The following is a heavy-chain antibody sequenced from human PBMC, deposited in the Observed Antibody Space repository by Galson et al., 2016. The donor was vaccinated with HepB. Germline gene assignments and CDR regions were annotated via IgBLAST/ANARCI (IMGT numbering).Heavy chain of an antibody. CDR3: ARDLMSPYNWFDP. Sequence: SLRLSCAASGFTFSSYAMSWVRQAPGKGLEWVSGISDSGGRTHYADSVKGRFTISRDNAKNTLYLQMNSLRAEDTAVYYCARDLMSPYNWFDPWGQGALVTVSS. CDR1: GFTFSSYA. CDR2: ISDSGGRT. J-gene: IGHJ5*02. V-gene: IGHV3-23*01.